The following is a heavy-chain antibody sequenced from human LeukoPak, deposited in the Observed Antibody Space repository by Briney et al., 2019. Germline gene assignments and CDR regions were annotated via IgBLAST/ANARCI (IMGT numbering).Heavy chain of an antibody. J-gene: IGHJ6*02. CDR3: ARDFYYYGMDV. Sequence: PSETLSLTCTVSGGSINRSNYYWDWNRQPPGKGLDRIGNVYYSGSTYYNPSLKSRVTISVDTSKNQFSLNLSSVTAADTAVYYCARDFYYYGMDVWGQGTTVTVSS. CDR2: VYYSGST. CDR1: GGSINRSNYY. V-gene: IGHV4-39*02.